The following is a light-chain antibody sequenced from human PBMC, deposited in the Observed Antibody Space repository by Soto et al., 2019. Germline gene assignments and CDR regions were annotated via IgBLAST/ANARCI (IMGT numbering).Light chain of an antibody. Sequence: EIVLTQSPATLSLSPGERATLSCRASQSVSSYLAWYQQKPGQAPRLLIYDASNRATGIPARFSGSGSGTDFPLTISSLEPEDFAFYYCQQRSNGPFTFGPGTKVNIK. V-gene: IGKV3-11*01. J-gene: IGKJ3*01. CDR1: QSVSSY. CDR3: QQRSNGPFT. CDR2: DAS.